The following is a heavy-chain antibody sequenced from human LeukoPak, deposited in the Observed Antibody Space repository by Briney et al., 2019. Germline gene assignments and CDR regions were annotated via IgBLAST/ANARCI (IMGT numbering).Heavy chain of an antibody. J-gene: IGHJ6*02. CDR2: IYSGGST. CDR1: GFTVSSNY. V-gene: IGHV3-53*01. D-gene: IGHD6-19*01. Sequence: GGSLRLSCAASGFTVSSNYMSWVRQAPGKGLEWVSVIYSGGSTYYADSVKGRFTISRDNSKNTLYLQMNSLRAEDTAVYYCASDSSYSSGWYYYYGMDVWGQGTTVTVSS. CDR3: ASDSSYSSGWYYYYGMDV.